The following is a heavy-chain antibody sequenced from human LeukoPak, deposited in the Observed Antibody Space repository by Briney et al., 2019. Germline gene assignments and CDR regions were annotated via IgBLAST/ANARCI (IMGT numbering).Heavy chain of an antibody. J-gene: IGHJ4*02. V-gene: IGHV3-33*01. CDR1: GCTFSDYG. CDR2: IWYDGSNI. D-gene: IGHD2-21*01. CDR3: VRELPPVVQYYFDH. Sequence: PGGSLRLSCAASGCTFSDYGMHWVRQAPGKGLEWVAVIWYDGSNIYYADSVKGRFTISRDNSRNTLYLQMNSLRAEDTAVYYCVRELPPVVQYYFDHWGPGTLVTVSS.